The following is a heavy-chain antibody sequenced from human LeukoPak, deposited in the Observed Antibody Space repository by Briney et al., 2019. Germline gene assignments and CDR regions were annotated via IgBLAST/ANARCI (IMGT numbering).Heavy chain of an antibody. V-gene: IGHV3-23*01. CDR1: EFTFSSHA. CDR2: ISGGGEST. Sequence: TGGSLRLSCVASEFTFSSHAMNWVRQAPGKGLEWVSSISGGGESTYYADSVKGRFTVSRDNSKNTLYLQINSLRGEDTAVYYCAKGKYSSGGVPDYWGQGTLSPSPQ. J-gene: IGHJ4*02. CDR3: AKGKYSSGGVPDY. D-gene: IGHD6-19*01.